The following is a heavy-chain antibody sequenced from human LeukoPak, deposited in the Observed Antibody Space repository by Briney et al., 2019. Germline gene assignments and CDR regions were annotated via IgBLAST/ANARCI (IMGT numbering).Heavy chain of an antibody. V-gene: IGHV4-59*08. D-gene: IGHD4-17*01. CDR3: ARRPYGDYTIDS. J-gene: IGHJ4*02. CDR2: IHYSGST. Sequence: KPSETLSLTCTVSGGSIRSYYWSWIRQPPGKGLEWIGYIHYSGSTNYNPSLKSRVTMSVDTSKNQFSLKLSSVTAADTAVYYCARRPYGDYTIDSWGQGTLVIVSS. CDR1: GGSIRSYY.